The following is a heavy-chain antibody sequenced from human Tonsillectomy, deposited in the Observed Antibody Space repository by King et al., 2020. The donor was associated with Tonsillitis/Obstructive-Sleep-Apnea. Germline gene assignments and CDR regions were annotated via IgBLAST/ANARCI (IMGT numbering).Heavy chain of an antibody. V-gene: IGHV3-33*01. D-gene: IGHD6-13*01. CDR2: IWCEGSKK. CDR1: GFPFSSYG. CDR3: ARDGSIAGDGGD. Sequence: VPRVESGGGVVPPGRSLRLSCAASGFPFSSYGTHWVRQAPGSGAGGVAVIWCEGSKKYYADSVKGRFTTSRDNSKNTLYLQMNSLGAEDTAVYYWARDGSIAGDGGDWGQGTLVTVSS. J-gene: IGHJ4*02.